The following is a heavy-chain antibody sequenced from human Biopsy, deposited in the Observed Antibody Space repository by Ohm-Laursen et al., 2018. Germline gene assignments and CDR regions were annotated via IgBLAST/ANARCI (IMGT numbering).Heavy chain of an antibody. CDR3: ARGLSSGWYGYFDV. Sequence: SLRLSCAASGFTFGHYAMHWVRQAPGKGLEWISLIWYGGTNEDYADSVKGRFTISRDNSKNTLYLQINTLTLEDTAFYYCARGLSSGWYGYFDVWGRGTLVTVSS. CDR2: IWYGGTNE. J-gene: IGHJ2*01. D-gene: IGHD6-19*01. V-gene: IGHV3-33*04. CDR1: GFTFGHYA.